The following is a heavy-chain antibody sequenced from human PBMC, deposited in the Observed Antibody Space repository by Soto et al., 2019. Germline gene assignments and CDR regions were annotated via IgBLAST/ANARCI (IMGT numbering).Heavy chain of an antibody. J-gene: IGHJ4*02. D-gene: IGHD3-16*01. Sequence: EVQLLESGGGLVQPGGSLRLSCAASGFTFSTYAMNWVRQAPGKGLEWVSGISGSGGSTYYADSVKGRFTISRDNSKNTLYLQMNSLRPGDTAVYYCAKSTRGSSDWGLYDYWGQGALVTVSS. CDR1: GFTFSTYA. V-gene: IGHV3-23*01. CDR3: AKSTRGSSDWGLYDY. CDR2: ISGSGGST.